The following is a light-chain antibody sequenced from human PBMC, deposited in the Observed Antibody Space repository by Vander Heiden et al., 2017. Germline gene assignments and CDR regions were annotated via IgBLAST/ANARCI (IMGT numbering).Light chain of an antibody. Sequence: DIQMTQSPSSLSASVGDRVTITCRESQSISSNLNWYQQKPGEAPKLLIDAASSLKSGVPSRFSGSRSGTDFTLTISSLQPEDVATYYCQQSYSTLWTFGQGTKVEIK. CDR3: QQSYSTLWT. CDR1: QSISSN. CDR2: AAS. J-gene: IGKJ1*01. V-gene: IGKV1-39*01.